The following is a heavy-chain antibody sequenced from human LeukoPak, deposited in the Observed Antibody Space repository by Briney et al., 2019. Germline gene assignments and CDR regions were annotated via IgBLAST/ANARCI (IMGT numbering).Heavy chain of an antibody. J-gene: IGHJ5*02. D-gene: IGHD2-2*01. CDR3: AREVVVPAAINWFDP. CDR1: GGSISSGSYY. Sequence: SETLSLTCTVSGGSISSGSYYWSWIRQPAGTGLEWIGHIYTSGSTNYNPSLKSRVTISVDTSKNQFSLKLSSVTAADTAVYYCAREVVVPAAINWFDPWSQGTLVTVSS. CDR2: IYTSGST. V-gene: IGHV4-61*09.